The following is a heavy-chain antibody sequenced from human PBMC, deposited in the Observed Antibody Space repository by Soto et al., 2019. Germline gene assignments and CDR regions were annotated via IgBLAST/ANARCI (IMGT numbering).Heavy chain of an antibody. CDR2: ISGSGGST. CDR1: GFTFSSYA. J-gene: IGHJ6*03. Sequence: GGSLRLSCAASGFTFSSYAMSWVRQAPGKGLEWVSAISGSGGSTYYAYSVKGRFTISSDNTKNTLFLQMNSLRAEDTAVYYCAKSPIQSSIAARQGVGYYYYYMDVWGKGTTVTVSS. D-gene: IGHD6-6*01. CDR3: AKSPIQSSIAARQGVGYYYYYMDV. V-gene: IGHV3-23*01.